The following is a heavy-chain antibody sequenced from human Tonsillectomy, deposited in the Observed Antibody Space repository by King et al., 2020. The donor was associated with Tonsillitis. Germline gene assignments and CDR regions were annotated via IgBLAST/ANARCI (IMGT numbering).Heavy chain of an antibody. CDR3: ARDKGSGWYYFHY. D-gene: IGHD6-19*01. Sequence: VQLVESGGGVVQPGGSLRLSCAASGFTFDDYAMHWVRQVPGKGLEWVSLISGDGGSTDYAAAVKGRFTISRDNSKKSLYLQMNSLRTEDTALYYCARDKGSGWYYFHYWGQGTLVTVSS. CDR1: GFTFDDYA. CDR2: ISGDGGST. J-gene: IGHJ4*02. V-gene: IGHV3-43*02.